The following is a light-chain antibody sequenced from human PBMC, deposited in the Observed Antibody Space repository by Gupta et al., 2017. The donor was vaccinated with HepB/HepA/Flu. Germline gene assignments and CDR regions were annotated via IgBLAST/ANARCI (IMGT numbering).Light chain of an antibody. CDR1: QSINSN. Sequence: EVAMTQSPATLSVSPGERATLSCRASQSINSNLAWYQPKPGQDPRLLIYGASTRATGIPATFSGSGSGTEFTLTISSRQSEDFAVDDCHQYNNWPPRVFGGGTKVEIK. J-gene: IGKJ4*01. V-gene: IGKV3-15*01. CDR3: HQYNNWPPRV. CDR2: GAS.